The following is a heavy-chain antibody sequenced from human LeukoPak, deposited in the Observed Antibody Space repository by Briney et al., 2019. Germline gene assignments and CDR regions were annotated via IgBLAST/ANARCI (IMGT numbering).Heavy chain of an antibody. J-gene: IGHJ4*02. Sequence: SETLSLTCTVSGGSISSYYWSWIRQPPGKGTEWIGYIYYSGTTNYNPSLKSRVTISVDTSKNQFSLKLSSVTAADTAVYYCARGVYIAAAQYGYWGQGTLVTVSS. CDR2: IYYSGTT. V-gene: IGHV4-59*01. D-gene: IGHD6-13*01. CDR1: GGSISSYY. CDR3: ARGVYIAAAQYGY.